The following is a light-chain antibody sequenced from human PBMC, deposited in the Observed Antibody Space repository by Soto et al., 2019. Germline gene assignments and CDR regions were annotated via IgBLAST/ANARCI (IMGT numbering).Light chain of an antibody. J-gene: IGLJ2*01. CDR1: SGHSSYT. V-gene: IGLV4-60*03. CDR3: ETSDSNTFVV. CDR2: LERSGSY. Sequence: QPVLTQSSSASASLGSSVKLTCTLSSGHSSYTIAWHHQQPGKAPRYLMKLERSGSYNKGSGVPDRFSGSSSGADRYLTISNLQSEDEADYYCETSDSNTFVVFGGGTQLTVL.